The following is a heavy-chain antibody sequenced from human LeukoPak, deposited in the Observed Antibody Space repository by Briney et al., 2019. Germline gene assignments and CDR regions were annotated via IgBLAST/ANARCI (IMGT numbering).Heavy chain of an antibody. CDR2: ITWDGSST. V-gene: IGHV3-43D*03. Sequence: GGSLRLSCAASGFTFDDYAMHWVRQTPGKGLEWVSLITWDGSSTYYADSVKGRLTISRDNAKNSLYLQMNSLRAEDTAVYYCARDRTGDDYGDYGEDYWGQGTLVTVSS. J-gene: IGHJ4*02. CDR1: GFTFDDYA. D-gene: IGHD4-17*01. CDR3: ARDRTGDDYGDYGEDY.